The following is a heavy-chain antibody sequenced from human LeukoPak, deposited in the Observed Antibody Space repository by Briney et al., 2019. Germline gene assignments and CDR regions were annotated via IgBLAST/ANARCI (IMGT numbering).Heavy chain of an antibody. D-gene: IGHD2-2*01. CDR3: AKVLIIVVVPAATRAFDY. CDR2: ISGSGGST. Sequence: GGSLRLFCAASGFTFSSYAMSWVRQAPGKGLEWVSAISGSGGSTYYADSVKGRFTISRDNSKNTLYLQMNSLRAEDTAVYYCAKVLIIVVVPAATRAFDYWGQGTLVTVSS. J-gene: IGHJ4*02. V-gene: IGHV3-23*01. CDR1: GFTFSSYA.